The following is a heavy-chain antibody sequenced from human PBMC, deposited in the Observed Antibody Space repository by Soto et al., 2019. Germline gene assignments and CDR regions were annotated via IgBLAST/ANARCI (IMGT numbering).Heavy chain of an antibody. V-gene: IGHV3-33*01. CDR1: GFTFSSYG. D-gene: IGHD6-13*01. CDR3: ASGTEAVYFDY. J-gene: IGHJ4*02. Sequence: QVQLVESGGGVVQPGRSLRLSCAASGFTFSSYGMHWVRQAPGKGLEWVAVIWYDGSNKYYADSVKGRFTISRDNSKNTLYLQMNSLRAEDTAVYYCASGTEAVYFDYWGQGTLVTVSS. CDR2: IWYDGSNK.